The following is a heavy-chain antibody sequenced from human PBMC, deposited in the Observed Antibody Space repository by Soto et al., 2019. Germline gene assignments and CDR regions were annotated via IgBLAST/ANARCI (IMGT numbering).Heavy chain of an antibody. V-gene: IGHV3-23*01. CDR1: GFTFSSYA. J-gene: IGHJ4*02. CDR2: ISGSGGST. CDR3: AKESWDYYDSSGPLVIDY. D-gene: IGHD3-22*01. Sequence: GGSLRLSCAASGFTFSSYAMSWVRQAPGKGLEWVSAISGSGGSTYYADSVKGRFTISRDNSKNTLYLQMNSLRAEDTAVYYCAKESWDYYDSSGPLVIDYWGQGTLVTVSS.